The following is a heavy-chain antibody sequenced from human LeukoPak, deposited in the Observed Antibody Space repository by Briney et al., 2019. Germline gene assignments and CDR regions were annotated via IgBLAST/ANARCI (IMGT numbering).Heavy chain of an antibody. CDR1: GFTFTGYY. J-gene: IGHJ4*02. CDR3: ARQLALAAGKIDY. V-gene: IGHV1-2*02. Sequence: ASVKVSCKASGFTFTGYYMYWVRQAPGQGLEWMGWINPNSGGTKYAQKFQGRVTMTRDTSISTGYMELSRLRSDDTAVYYCARQLALAAGKIDYWGQGTLDTVSS. CDR2: INPNSGGT. D-gene: IGHD6-13*01.